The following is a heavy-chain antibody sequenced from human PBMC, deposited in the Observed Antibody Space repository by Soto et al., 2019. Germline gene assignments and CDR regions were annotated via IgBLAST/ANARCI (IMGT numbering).Heavy chain of an antibody. Sequence: PGESLKISCAASRFTLSTYWMTWVRQAPGKGLEWVANIDKDGGEKYYMVSVKGRFTTSRDNAKNSLYLQMTSLRVEDTAVYYCSGGNALDVWGQGTTVTVSS. CDR3: SGGNALDV. CDR1: RFTLSTYW. V-gene: IGHV3-7*01. CDR2: IDKDGGEK. J-gene: IGHJ6*02.